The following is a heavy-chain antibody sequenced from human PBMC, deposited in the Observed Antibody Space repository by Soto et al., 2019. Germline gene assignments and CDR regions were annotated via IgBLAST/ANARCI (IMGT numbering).Heavy chain of an antibody. CDR1: CFTFSNYG. Sequence: LXLSFAASCFTFSNYGMHWVRQAPVNGLEWVAIIWHDGNNKYYADSVRGRFIISRDNSKNRLYLQMNSLRAEDTAVYYCASDLVGASDSYGLDVWGQGTPVTRLL. CDR2: IWHDGNNK. V-gene: IGHV3-33*01. D-gene: IGHD1-26*01. CDR3: ASDLVGASDSYGLDV. J-gene: IGHJ6*02.